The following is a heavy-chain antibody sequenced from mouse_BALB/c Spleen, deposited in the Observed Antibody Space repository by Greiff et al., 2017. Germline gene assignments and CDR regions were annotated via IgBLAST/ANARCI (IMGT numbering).Heavy chain of an antibody. CDR1: GFSFSDYY. CDR2: ISDGGSYT. J-gene: IGHJ4*01. V-gene: IGHV5-4*02. D-gene: IGHD2-14*01. Sequence: EVMLVESGGGLVKPGGSLKLSCAASGFSFSDYYMYWVRQTPEKRLEWVANISDGGSYTYYPAIVKGRFTISRDNAKNNLYLPMSSLKSEAAAMYYCARGGVQHGPDYWGQGTSVTVSS. CDR3: ARGGVQHGPDY.